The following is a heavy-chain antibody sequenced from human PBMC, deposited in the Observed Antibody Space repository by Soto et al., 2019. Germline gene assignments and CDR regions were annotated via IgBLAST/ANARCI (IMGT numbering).Heavy chain of an antibody. Sequence: GGSLRLSCAAYGFTFSSYGMHWVRQAPGKGLEWVAVISYDGSNKYYADSVKGRFTISRDNSKNTLYLQMNSLRAEDTAVYYCAKDLRRYYYYYGMDVWGQGTTVTVSS. CDR1: GFTFSSYG. CDR3: AKDLRRYYYYYGMDV. J-gene: IGHJ6*02. CDR2: ISYDGSNK. V-gene: IGHV3-30*18.